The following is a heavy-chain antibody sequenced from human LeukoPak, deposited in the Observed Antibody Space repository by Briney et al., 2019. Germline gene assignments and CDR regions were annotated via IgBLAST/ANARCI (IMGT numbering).Heavy chain of an antibody. D-gene: IGHD6-13*01. CDR2: ISWNSGSI. J-gene: IGHJ4*02. CDR1: GFTFDDYA. CDR3: AKSPTAAGNLGDY. Sequence: GGSLRLSCAASGFTFDDYAMHWVRQAPGKGLEWVSGISWNSGSIGYADSVKGRFTISRDNAKNSLYLQMNSLRAEDTALYYCAKSPTAAGNLGDYWGQGTLVTVSS. V-gene: IGHV3-9*01.